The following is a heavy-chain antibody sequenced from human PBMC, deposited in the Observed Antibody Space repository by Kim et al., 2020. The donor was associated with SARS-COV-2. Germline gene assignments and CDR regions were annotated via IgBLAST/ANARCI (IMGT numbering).Heavy chain of an antibody. V-gene: IGHV3-30*18. Sequence: GGSLRLSCAASGFTFSSYGMHWVRQAPGKGLEWVAVISYDGSKKYYADSVKGRFTISRDNSKNTLYLQMNSLRAEDTAVYYCAKEFYYDFWSGRYYGMDVWGQGTTVTVSS. CDR2: ISYDGSKK. CDR1: GFTFSSYG. D-gene: IGHD3-3*01. J-gene: IGHJ6*02. CDR3: AKEFYYDFWSGRYYGMDV.